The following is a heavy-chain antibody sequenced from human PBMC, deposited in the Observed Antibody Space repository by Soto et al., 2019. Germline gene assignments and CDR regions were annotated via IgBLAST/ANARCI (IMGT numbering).Heavy chain of an antibody. CDR2: IYYSGST. Sequence: PSETLSLTCTVSGGSISSYYWSWIRQPPGKGLEWIGYIYYSGSTNYNPSLKSRVTISVDTSKSQFSLKVNSMTAADTAVYYCARYRREAVAGYTLDNWGQGILVTVSS. V-gene: IGHV4-59*01. J-gene: IGHJ4*02. CDR3: ARYRREAVAGYTLDN. CDR1: GGSISSYY. D-gene: IGHD6-13*01.